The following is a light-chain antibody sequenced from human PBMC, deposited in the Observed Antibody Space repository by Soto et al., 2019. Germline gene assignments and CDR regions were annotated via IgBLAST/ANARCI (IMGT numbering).Light chain of an antibody. CDR1: ESVSTN. J-gene: IGKJ1*01. CDR3: QQYNNWPRT. CDR2: GAS. V-gene: IGKV3-15*01. Sequence: EIEMTQSPATLSLAQGERVTLSCRASESVSTNLAWYQQKPGQAPRLLIYGASTRATGIPARFSGSGSGTEFTLSINSLQSEDFAVYYCQQYNNWPRTFGQGTKVDIK.